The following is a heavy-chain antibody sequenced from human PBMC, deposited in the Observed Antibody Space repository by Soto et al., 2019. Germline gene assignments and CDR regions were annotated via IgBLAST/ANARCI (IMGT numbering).Heavy chain of an antibody. V-gene: IGHV4-59*08. CDR1: GGSMNTYY. CDR2: IYYSGST. Sequence: PSETLSLTCTVSGGSMNTYYWGWFRQPPGKGLEWVGYIYYSGSTTYSPSLKSRVTISVDTSKNQFSLKLNSVTAADTAVYYCARSEIQGPIDYWGQGNLVTVSS. J-gene: IGHJ4*02. CDR3: ARSEIQGPIDY.